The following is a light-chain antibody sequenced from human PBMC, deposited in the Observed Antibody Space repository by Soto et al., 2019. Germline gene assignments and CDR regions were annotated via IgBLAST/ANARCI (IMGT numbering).Light chain of an antibody. J-gene: IGKJ5*01. CDR1: RSVSRY. CDR2: DTS. Sequence: EIVLTQSPATLSLSPGARAPLSCRASRSVSRYLAWYQQKPGQAPRLLIYDTSIRPTGIPARFSGSGSGTDFTLTISSLEPEDFAIYYCQQRSDRPLTFGQGTRLEIK. CDR3: QQRSDRPLT. V-gene: IGKV3-11*01.